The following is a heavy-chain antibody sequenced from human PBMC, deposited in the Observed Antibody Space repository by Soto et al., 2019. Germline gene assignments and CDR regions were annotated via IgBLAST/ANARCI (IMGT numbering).Heavy chain of an antibody. Sequence: SETLSLTCTVSGGSISSSSYYWGWIRQPPGKGLEWIGSIYYSGSTYYNPSLKSRVTISVDTSKNQFSLKLSSVTAADTAVYYCARHGIAVKNGFGMDVWGQGTTVTVSS. CDR2: IYYSGST. V-gene: IGHV4-39*01. D-gene: IGHD6-19*01. CDR1: GGSISSSSYY. CDR3: ARHGIAVKNGFGMDV. J-gene: IGHJ6*02.